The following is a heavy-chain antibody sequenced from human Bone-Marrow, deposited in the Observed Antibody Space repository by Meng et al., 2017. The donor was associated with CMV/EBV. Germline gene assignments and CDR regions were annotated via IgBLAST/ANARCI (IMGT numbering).Heavy chain of an antibody. CDR2: IYWDDDK. J-gene: IGHJ4*02. D-gene: IGHD6-19*01. CDR1: GFSRSTSGVG. V-gene: IGHV2-5*02. CDR3: AHIAVAGIWLDY. Sequence: CTFSGFSRSTSGVGVGWIRQPPGKALEWLAVIYWDDDKRYSPSLESRLTITKDTFKNQVVLTMTNMDPVDTATYYCAHIAVAGIWLDYWGQGTLVTVSS.